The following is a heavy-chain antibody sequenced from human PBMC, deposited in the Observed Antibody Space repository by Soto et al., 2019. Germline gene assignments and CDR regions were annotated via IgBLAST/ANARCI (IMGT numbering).Heavy chain of an antibody. V-gene: IGHV3-23*01. CDR3: AKVIKLWFRDHYGMDV. CDR1: GFTFSSYA. Sequence: PGGSLRLSCAASGFTFSSYAMSWVRQAPGKGLEWVSAISGSGGSTYYADSVKGRFTISRDNSKNTLYLQMNSLRAEDTAVYYCAKVIKLWFRDHYGMDVRGQGTTVTLSS. D-gene: IGHD3-10*01. CDR2: ISGSGGST. J-gene: IGHJ6*02.